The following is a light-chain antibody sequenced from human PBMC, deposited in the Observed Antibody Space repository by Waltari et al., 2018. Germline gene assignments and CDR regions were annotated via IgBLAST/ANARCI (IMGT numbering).Light chain of an antibody. CDR2: PAS. CDR3: QQYNNWPGT. CDR1: QRVGSN. Sequence: EILMTQSPATLSVSPGERATVTCRARQRVGSNLAWYQHKPGQSPRLLISPASTTAAGIPDRFSGSGSGTEFTLTISSLQSEDFAIYYCQQYNNWPGTFGQGTRVEIK. V-gene: IGKV3-15*01. J-gene: IGKJ1*01.